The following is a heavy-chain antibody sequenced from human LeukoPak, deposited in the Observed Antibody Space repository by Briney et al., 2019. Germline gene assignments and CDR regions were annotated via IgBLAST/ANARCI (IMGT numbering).Heavy chain of an antibody. V-gene: IGHV1-18*01. CDR3: ARPEDTIFGVVTVDAFDI. J-gene: IGHJ3*02. CDR2: ISAYNGNT. Sequence: GASVKVSCKVSGYTLTELSMHWVRQAPGKGLEWMGWISAYNGNTNYAQKLQGRVTMTTDTSTSTAYMELRSLRSDDTAVYYCARPEDTIFGVVTVDAFDIWGQGTMVTVSS. CDR1: GYTLTELS. D-gene: IGHD3-3*01.